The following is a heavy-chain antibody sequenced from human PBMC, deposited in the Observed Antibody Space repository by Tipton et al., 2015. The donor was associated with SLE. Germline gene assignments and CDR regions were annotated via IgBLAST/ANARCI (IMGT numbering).Heavy chain of an antibody. Sequence: TLSLTCTVSGGSIGSSYWCWIRQSPGKGLEWIGYINYSGSTNCNPSLKSRVTISVDTSKNQFSLMLTSVTAADTAVYYCARGLSQDNWGQGTLVTVSS. J-gene: IGHJ4*02. V-gene: IGHV4-59*01. CDR2: INYSGST. CDR1: GGSIGSSY. CDR3: ARGLSQDN.